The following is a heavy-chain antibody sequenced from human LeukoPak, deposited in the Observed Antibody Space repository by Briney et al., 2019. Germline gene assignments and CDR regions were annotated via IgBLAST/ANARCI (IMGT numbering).Heavy chain of an antibody. Sequence: GESLKISCKGSGYSFTSYWIGWVRQMPGKGLEWMGIIYPGDSDTRYSPSFQGQVTISADKSISTAYLQWSSLKASDTAMYYCARQTRGYSYGYYYCYYMDVWGKGTTVTVSS. V-gene: IGHV5-51*01. CDR3: ARQTRGYSYGYYYCYYMDV. CDR1: GYSFTSYW. D-gene: IGHD5-18*01. CDR2: IYPGDSDT. J-gene: IGHJ6*03.